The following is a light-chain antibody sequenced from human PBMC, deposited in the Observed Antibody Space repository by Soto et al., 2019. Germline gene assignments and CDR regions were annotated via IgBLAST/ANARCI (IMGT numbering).Light chain of an antibody. Sequence: DIQMTQSTSSLSASVGDRVTITCQASQDINNYVNWYQQKPGKAPKLLIFDASTLKTGVPSRFSGSGSGTDFSFTISSLQPEDIATYYCQQSNDLVSFGQGTKVDIK. CDR2: DAS. V-gene: IGKV1-33*01. J-gene: IGKJ1*01. CDR1: QDINNY. CDR3: QQSNDLVS.